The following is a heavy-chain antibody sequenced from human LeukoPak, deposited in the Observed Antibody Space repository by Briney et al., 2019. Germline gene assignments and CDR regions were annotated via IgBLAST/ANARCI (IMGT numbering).Heavy chain of an antibody. CDR1: GFTFDDYA. CDR3: ATSNYFDY. Sequence: RTGGSLRLSCAASGFTFDDYAMHWVRHAPGKGLEWVSGISWNSGSIGYADSVKGRFTISRDNAKNSLYLQMNSLRAEDTALYYCATSNYFDYWGQGTLVTVSS. V-gene: IGHV3-9*01. J-gene: IGHJ4*02. CDR2: ISWNSGSI.